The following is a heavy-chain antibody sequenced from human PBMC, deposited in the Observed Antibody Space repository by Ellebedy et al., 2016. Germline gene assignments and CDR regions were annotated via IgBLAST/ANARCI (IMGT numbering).Heavy chain of an antibody. CDR3: ARGGVVVGATPSWFDP. CDR2: IHHSGNS. D-gene: IGHD2-15*01. Sequence: SETLSLTCAVSGSSITSGFYWGWIRQPPGKGLEWIGDIHHSGNSYYNPSLKSRVTISVDTSNNEFSLKLTSVTAADTAVYYCARGGVVVGATPSWFDPWGQGTLVTVSP. J-gene: IGHJ5*02. V-gene: IGHV4-38-2*01. CDR1: GSSITSGFY.